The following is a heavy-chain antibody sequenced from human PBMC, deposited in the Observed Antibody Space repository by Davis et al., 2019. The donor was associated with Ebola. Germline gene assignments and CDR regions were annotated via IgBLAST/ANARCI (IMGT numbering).Heavy chain of an antibody. D-gene: IGHD2-8*02. CDR3: AKSFLITGSHMSEFRGVDY. J-gene: IGHJ4*02. CDR1: EFTFSSYG. CDR2: ISAGGTAP. V-gene: IGHV3-23*01. Sequence: PGGSLRLSCVASEFTFSSYGMTWVRQAPGKGLEWVSSISAGGTAPYYADSVKGRFTISRDNSKNTLSLQMDSLRADDTAVYYCAKSFLITGSHMSEFRGVDYWGQGTLVTVSS.